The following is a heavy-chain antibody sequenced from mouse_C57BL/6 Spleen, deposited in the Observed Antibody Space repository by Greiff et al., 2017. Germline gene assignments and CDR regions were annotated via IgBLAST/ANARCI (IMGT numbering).Heavy chain of an antibody. CDR1: GFTFSDYG. Sequence: EVHLVESGGGLVKPGGSLKLSCAASGFTFSDYGMHWVRQAPEKGLEWVAYISSGSSTIYYADTVKGRFTISRDHAKNTLFLQMTSLRSEDTAMYYCARGDYYGSSPYAMDYWGQGTSVTVSS. D-gene: IGHD1-1*01. V-gene: IGHV5-17*01. CDR2: ISSGSSTI. J-gene: IGHJ4*01. CDR3: ARGDYYGSSPYAMDY.